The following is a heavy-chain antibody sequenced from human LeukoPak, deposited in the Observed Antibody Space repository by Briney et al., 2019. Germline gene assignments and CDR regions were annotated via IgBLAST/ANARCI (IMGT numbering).Heavy chain of an antibody. Sequence: SETLSLTCTVSGGSISSYYWNWLRQSPGKGLEWMGYIYYSGSTNYNPSLKSRVTMSVDTSKRHFSLELSSVTAADPAVYYCASVRSKSFYYVDVWGRGTTVTVSS. J-gene: IGHJ6*03. CDR1: GGSISSYY. CDR3: ASVRSKSFYYVDV. V-gene: IGHV4-59*01. CDR2: IYYSGST.